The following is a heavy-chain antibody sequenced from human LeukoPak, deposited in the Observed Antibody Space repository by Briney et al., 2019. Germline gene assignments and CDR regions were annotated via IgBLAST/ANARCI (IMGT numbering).Heavy chain of an antibody. V-gene: IGHV3-23*01. CDR2: ITGSGGGV. CDR3: AKSGNDGNHNQD. J-gene: IGHJ4*02. CDR1: GFTFNGYV. Sequence: GGSLRLSCTASGFTFNGYVMRWVRQAAGKGLEWVSSITGSGGGVYYADSVKGRFTISRDNSKNTVFLEMKDLRVEDTAVYYCAKSGNDGNHNQDWGQGILVTVSS. D-gene: IGHD1-26*01.